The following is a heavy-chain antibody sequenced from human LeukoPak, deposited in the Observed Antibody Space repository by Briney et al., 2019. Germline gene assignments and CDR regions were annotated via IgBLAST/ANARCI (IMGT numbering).Heavy chain of an antibody. CDR3: AKKTSSGWYGYYYYGMDV. CDR1: GFTFSSSP. D-gene: IGHD6-19*01. V-gene: IGHV3-23*01. Sequence: SGGSLRLSCAASGFTFSSSPMSWVRQAPGKGLDWVSSISADGPTYYADSVKGRFTISRDNSKNTLYLQMNSLRAEDTAVYYCAKKTSSGWYGYYYYGMDVWGQGTTVTVSS. CDR2: ISADGPT. J-gene: IGHJ6*02.